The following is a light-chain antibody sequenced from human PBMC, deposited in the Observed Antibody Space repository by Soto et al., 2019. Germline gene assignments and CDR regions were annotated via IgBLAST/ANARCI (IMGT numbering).Light chain of an antibody. V-gene: IGLV1-44*01. J-gene: IGLJ1*01. Sequence: QSVLTQPPSASGTPGQRVTISCSGSSSNIGSNTVNWYQQLPGTAPKLLIYSNNQRPSGIPDRFSGSKSGTSASLAISGLQSEEEADYYCAAWDDSLNGPYDFGTGTKVTVL. CDR3: AAWDDSLNGPYD. CDR2: SNN. CDR1: SSNIGSNT.